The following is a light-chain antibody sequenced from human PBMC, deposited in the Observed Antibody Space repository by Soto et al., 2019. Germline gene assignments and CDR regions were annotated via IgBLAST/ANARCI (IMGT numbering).Light chain of an antibody. J-gene: IGLJ1*01. CDR1: SSDVGGYNY. CDR3: SSYAGSSNV. CDR2: EVN. V-gene: IGLV2-8*01. Sequence: QSVLTQPPSASGSPGQSVAISCTGTSSDVGGYNYVSWYQQHPGKAPKLMIYEVNKRPSGAPDRFSGSKSGNTASLTVSGLQAEDESDYYCSSYAGSSNVFGTGTKAPS.